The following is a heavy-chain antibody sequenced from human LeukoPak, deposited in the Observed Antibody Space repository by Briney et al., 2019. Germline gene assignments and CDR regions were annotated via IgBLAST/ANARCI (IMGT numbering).Heavy chain of an antibody. CDR3: ARVPYTSSRSGRPYYYGMDV. CDR1: GFMFSSHD. V-gene: IGHV3-13*01. D-gene: IGHD6-13*01. J-gene: IGHJ6*02. CDR2: IGTAGDT. Sequence: PGESLRPSCAASGFMFSSHDMHWVRQVPGKGLEWVSAIGTAGDTHYPDSVKGRFTISRENAKNSLYLQINSLRVGDTAVYYCARVPYTSSRSGRPYYYGMDVWGQGTTVIVSS.